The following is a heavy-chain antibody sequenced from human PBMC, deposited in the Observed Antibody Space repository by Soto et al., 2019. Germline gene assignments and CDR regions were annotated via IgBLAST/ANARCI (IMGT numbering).Heavy chain of an antibody. CDR3: ARDRKRWFGELLPTNWFDF. CDR1: GGSISSGGYY. D-gene: IGHD3-10*01. Sequence: SETLSLTCTVSGGSISSGGYYWSWIRQHPGKGLEWIGYIYYSGSTYYNPSLKSRVTISVDTSKNQFSLKLSSVTAADTAVYYCARDRKRWFGELLPTNWFDFSGQGSLVAVSS. J-gene: IGHJ5*01. CDR2: IYYSGST. V-gene: IGHV4-31*03.